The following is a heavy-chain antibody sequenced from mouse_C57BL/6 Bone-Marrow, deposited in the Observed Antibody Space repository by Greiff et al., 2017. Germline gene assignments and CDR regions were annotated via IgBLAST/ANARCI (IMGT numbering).Heavy chain of an antibody. V-gene: IGHV14-4*01. J-gene: IGHJ2*01. CDR1: GFNIKDAY. CDR2: LDPENGDT. CDR3: TVSAFITTVVGGY. Sequence: EVQLQQSGAELVRPGASVTLSCTASGFNIKDAYMHWVKQRPEQGLEWIGWLDPENGDTEYASKFPGKATITADTSSNTAYLQLSSLTSEDTAVYYCTVSAFITTVVGGYWGQGTTLTVSS. D-gene: IGHD1-1*01.